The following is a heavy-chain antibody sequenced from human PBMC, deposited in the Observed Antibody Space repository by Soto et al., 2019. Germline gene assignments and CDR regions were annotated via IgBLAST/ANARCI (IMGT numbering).Heavy chain of an antibody. J-gene: IGHJ4*02. Sequence: GASVKVSCKASGGTFSSYAISWVRQAPGQGLEWMGGIIPIFGTANYAQKFQGRVTITADESTSTAYMELSSLRSEDTAVYYCARPTGRAGYNFNCDYWGQGTLVTVST. D-gene: IGHD5-12*01. CDR2: IIPIFGTA. V-gene: IGHV1-69*13. CDR3: ARPTGRAGYNFNCDY. CDR1: GGTFSSYA.